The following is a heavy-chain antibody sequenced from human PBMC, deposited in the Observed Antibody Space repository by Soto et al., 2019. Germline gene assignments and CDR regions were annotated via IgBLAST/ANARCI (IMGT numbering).Heavy chain of an antibody. J-gene: IGHJ4*02. CDR2: INDDGSAT. Sequence: EVQLVESGGGLVQPGGSLRLSCAASGFTFSGSWMHWVRQAPGKGLIWVSRINDDGSATSYADFVKGRFNISRDNAKDTLFLQMNGLRAEDTAVYYCARGIFGSGTANDYWGQGTLVTVSS. D-gene: IGHD3-10*01. CDR1: GFTFSGSW. V-gene: IGHV3-74*01. CDR3: ARGIFGSGTANDY.